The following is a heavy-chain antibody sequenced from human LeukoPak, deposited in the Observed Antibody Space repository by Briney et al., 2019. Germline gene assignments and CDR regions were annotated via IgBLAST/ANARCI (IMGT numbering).Heavy chain of an antibody. D-gene: IGHD3-10*01. CDR1: GYTFTSYG. V-gene: IGHV1-18*01. Sequence: ASVKVSCKASGYTFTSYGISWVRQAPGQGLEWMGWISAYNGNTNYAQKLQGRVTMTTDTSTSTAYMELRSLRSDDTAVYYCARVQYYHGSGRQAEYFQHWGQGTLVTVSS. CDR3: ARVQYYHGSGRQAEYFQH. CDR2: ISAYNGNT. J-gene: IGHJ1*01.